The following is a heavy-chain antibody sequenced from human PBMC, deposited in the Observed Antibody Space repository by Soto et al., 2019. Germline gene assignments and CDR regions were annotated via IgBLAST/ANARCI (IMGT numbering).Heavy chain of an antibody. Sequence: GGSLRLSCAASGFTFSSYWMSWVRQAPGKGLEWVANIKQDGSEKYYVDSVKGRFTISRDNAKNSLFLQMNSLRAEDTAVYYCASPRRNRGYDKRIGAFDIWGQGTMVTVSS. J-gene: IGHJ3*02. CDR2: IKQDGSEK. V-gene: IGHV3-7*01. CDR1: GFTFSSYW. CDR3: ASPRRNRGYDKRIGAFDI. D-gene: IGHD5-12*01.